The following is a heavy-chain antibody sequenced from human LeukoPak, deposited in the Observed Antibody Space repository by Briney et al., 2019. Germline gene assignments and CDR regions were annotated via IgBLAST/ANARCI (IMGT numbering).Heavy chain of an antibody. CDR3: AKKIPFDY. CDR2: IYYSGST. D-gene: IGHD2-2*02. CDR1: GGSISSGAYY. Sequence: PSETLSLTCTVSGGSISSGAYYWSWIRQHPAKGLEWIGYIYYSGSTYYNPSLKSRVTISVDTSKNQFSLKLSSVTAADTAVYYCAKKIPFDYWGQGTLVTVSS. J-gene: IGHJ4*02. V-gene: IGHV4-31*03.